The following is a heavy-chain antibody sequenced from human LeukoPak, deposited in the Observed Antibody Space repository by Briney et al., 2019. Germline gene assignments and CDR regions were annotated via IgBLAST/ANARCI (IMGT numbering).Heavy chain of an antibody. Sequence: SVKVSCKASGYTFTGYYMHWVRQAPGQGLEWMGGIIPIFGTANYAQKFQGRVTITADESTSTAYMELSSLRSEDTAVYYCARAYYDSSGYYSDYWGQGTLVTVSS. D-gene: IGHD3-22*01. CDR1: GYTFTGYY. CDR2: IIPIFGTA. V-gene: IGHV1-69*13. J-gene: IGHJ4*02. CDR3: ARAYYDSSGYYSDY.